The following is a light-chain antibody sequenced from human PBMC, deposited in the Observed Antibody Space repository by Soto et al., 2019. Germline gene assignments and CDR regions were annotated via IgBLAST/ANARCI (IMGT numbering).Light chain of an antibody. CDR1: QGLAPY. CDR3: QKYNSAPLT. Sequence: DVQMTQSPSSLSAFVGDRVTITCRASQGLAPYLAWFQQKPEKVPKLLIYATSTLQSGVPSRFSGSGSGTDFTLTINSLQPEDVGTYYCQKYNSAPLTFGGGTKVEIK. J-gene: IGKJ4*01. V-gene: IGKV1-27*01. CDR2: ATS.